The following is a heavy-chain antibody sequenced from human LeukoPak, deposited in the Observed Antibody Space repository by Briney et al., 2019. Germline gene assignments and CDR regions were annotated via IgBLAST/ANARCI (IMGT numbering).Heavy chain of an antibody. D-gene: IGHD3-3*01. CDR2: ISYDGSNK. V-gene: IGHV3-30-3*01. CDR3: AKDDTRGGITIFGVVISVPDY. J-gene: IGHJ4*02. CDR1: GFTFSSYA. Sequence: QSGGSLRLSCAASGFTFSSYAMHWVRQAPGKGLEWVAVISYDGSNKYYADSVKGRFTISRDNSKNTLYLQMNSLRAEDTAVYYCAKDDTRGGITIFGVVISVPDYWGQGTLVTVSS.